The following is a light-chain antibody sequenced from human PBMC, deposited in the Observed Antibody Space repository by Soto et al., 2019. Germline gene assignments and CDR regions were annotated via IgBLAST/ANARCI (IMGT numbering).Light chain of an antibody. CDR3: SAWDDSLNGAV. CDR1: SSNIGSNL. J-gene: IGLJ7*01. V-gene: IGLV1-44*01. CDR2: GDN. Sequence: QSVLTQPPSASGTPGQRGTISCSGSSSNIGSNLVNWYQQLPGTAPKLLIYGDNQRPSGVPDRFSGSKSGTSASLAIRGLQSEDEADYYCSAWDDSLNGAVFGGGTQLTVL.